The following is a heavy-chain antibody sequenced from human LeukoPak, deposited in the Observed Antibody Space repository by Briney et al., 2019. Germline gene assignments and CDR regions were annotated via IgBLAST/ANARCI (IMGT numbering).Heavy chain of an antibody. D-gene: IGHD3-10*01. V-gene: IGHV3-7*01. Sequence: GGSLRLSCAASGFTFSSYWMSSVRQAPGKGLEWVANIKQDGSEKYYVDSVKGRFTISRDNAKNSLYLQMNSLRAEDTAVYYCARVVSGYYGSGSSYYYYYMDVWGKGTTVTISS. CDR3: ARVVSGYYGSGSSYYYYYMDV. CDR1: GFTFSSYW. J-gene: IGHJ6*03. CDR2: IKQDGSEK.